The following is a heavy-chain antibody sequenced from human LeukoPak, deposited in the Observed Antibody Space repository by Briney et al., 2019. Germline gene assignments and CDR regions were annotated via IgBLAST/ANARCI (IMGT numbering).Heavy chain of an antibody. CDR2: ISGHNDDT. CDR3: ARAGYCSGGSCYPYYYYYYMDV. CDR1: GYTFTSYA. Sequence: GASVKDSCKASGYTFTSYAISWVRQAPGQGLEWMGWISGHNDDTNYAQRLQGRVTMTTDTSTSTAYMELRSLRSDDTAVYYCARAGYCSGGSCYPYYYYYYMDVWGKGTTVTVSS. J-gene: IGHJ6*03. V-gene: IGHV1-18*01. D-gene: IGHD2-15*01.